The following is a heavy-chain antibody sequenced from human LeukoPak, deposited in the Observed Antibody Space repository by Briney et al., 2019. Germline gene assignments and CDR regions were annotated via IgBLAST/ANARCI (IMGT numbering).Heavy chain of an antibody. D-gene: IGHD6-19*01. CDR3: ARSVAGQGY. CDR1: VYAFTGFD. V-gene: IGHV1-18*01. CDR2: IGPYNANT. Sequence: PGTSVQVSCKASVYAFTGFDLNWVRQAPGQGLEWMGLIGPYNANTNYAQKFQGRVTMTTDTSTNMAYMELTSLTSDDTAVYYCARSVAGQGYWGQGTLVTVSS. J-gene: IGHJ4*02.